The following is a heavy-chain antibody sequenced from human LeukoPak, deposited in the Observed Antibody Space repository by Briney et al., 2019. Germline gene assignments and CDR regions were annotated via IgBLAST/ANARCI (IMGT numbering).Heavy chain of an antibody. V-gene: IGHV3-9*01. J-gene: IGHJ4*02. CDR3: AKTPDYGDDYYFDY. D-gene: IGHD4-17*01. CDR1: GCTFDDYA. Sequence: GRSLRLSCAASGCTFDDYAVHWVRQAQGKGLEWVSGISWNSGSIGYADSVKGRFTISRDNAKNSLYLQMNSLRAEDTALYYCAKTPDYGDDYYFDYWGQGTLVTVSS. CDR2: ISWNSGSI.